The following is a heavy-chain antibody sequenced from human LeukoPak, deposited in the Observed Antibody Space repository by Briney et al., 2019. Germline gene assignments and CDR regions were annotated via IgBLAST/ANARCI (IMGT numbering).Heavy chain of an antibody. J-gene: IGHJ6*03. V-gene: IGHV1-2*02. D-gene: IGHD3-10*01. CDR2: INPNSGGT. Sequence: ASVKVSCKASGYTFTGYYMHWVRQAPGQGLEWMGWINPNSGGTNYAQKFQGRVTMTRDTSISTAYMELSRLRSEDTAVYYCARGPSITMVRGGQWYYYMDVWGKGTTVTISS. CDR1: GYTFTGYY. CDR3: ARGPSITMVRGGQWYYYMDV.